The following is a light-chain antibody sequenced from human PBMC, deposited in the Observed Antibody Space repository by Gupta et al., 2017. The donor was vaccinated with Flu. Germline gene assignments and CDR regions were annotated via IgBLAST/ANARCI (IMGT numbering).Light chain of an antibody. CDR2: EVS. CDR1: SKDVVGYNF. Sequence: SITISCTGTSKDVVGYNFVSWNQQNPGKDHILVIYEVSNRPAGGSVRFSASKSGNTATLTISGVQDEDDDDYYYSANTSSSLLFGGGTKLTVL. J-gene: IGLJ2*01. V-gene: IGLV2-14*01. CDR3: SANTSSSLL.